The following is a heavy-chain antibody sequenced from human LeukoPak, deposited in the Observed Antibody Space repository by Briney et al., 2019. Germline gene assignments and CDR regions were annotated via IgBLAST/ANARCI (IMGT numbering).Heavy chain of an antibody. CDR3: ARDFLLQSEGLFDY. CDR1: GGSISSYY. D-gene: IGHD4-11*01. J-gene: IGHJ4*02. V-gene: IGHV4-4*07. Sequence: SETLSLTCAVYGGSISSYYWSWIRQPAGKGLEWIGRFYISGSTNYNPSLKSRVTMSVDTSKNQFSLRLNSVTAADTAVYYCARDFLLQSEGLFDYWGQGTLVTVSS. CDR2: FYISGST.